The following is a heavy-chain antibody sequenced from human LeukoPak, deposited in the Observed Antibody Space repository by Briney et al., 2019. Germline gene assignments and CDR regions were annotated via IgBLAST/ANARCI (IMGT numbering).Heavy chain of an antibody. J-gene: IGHJ5*02. D-gene: IGHD5-18*01. CDR2: IYHSGST. CDR1: GGSISSGGYS. CDR3: ARGYSYGSWFDP. V-gene: IGHV4-30-2*01. Sequence: SQTLSLTCAVSGGSISSGGYSWSWIRQPPGKGLEWIGYIYHSGSTYYNPSLKSRVTISVDRSKNQFSLKLSSVTAADTAVHYCARGYSYGSWFDPWGQGTLVTVSS.